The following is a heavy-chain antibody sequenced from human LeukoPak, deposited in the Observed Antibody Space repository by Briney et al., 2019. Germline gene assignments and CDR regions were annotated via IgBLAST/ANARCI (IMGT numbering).Heavy chain of an antibody. CDR2: ISSSSSYI. CDR1: GFTFSSYS. Sequence: PGGSLRLSCAASGFTFSSYSMNWVRQAPGKGLEWVSSISSSSSYIYYADSVKGRFTISRDNAKNSLYLQMNSLRAEDTAVYYCARDRGYYGSGRQNHYYYMDVWGKGTTVTVS. CDR3: ARDRGYYGSGRQNHYYYMDV. J-gene: IGHJ6*03. D-gene: IGHD3-10*01. V-gene: IGHV3-21*01.